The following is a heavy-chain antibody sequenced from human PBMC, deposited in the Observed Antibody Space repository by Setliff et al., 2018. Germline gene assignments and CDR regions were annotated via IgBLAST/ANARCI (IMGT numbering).Heavy chain of an antibody. J-gene: IGHJ3*02. CDR2: IYPGDSDP. Sequence: GESLKISCQGSGYTFSNYWIGWVRQMPGKGLEWMGVIYPGDSDPRYSPSFQGQVTMSANKSINTAYRQWSSLKASDTAMYCARLGAPASHDAFDIWGQGTMVTVSS. V-gene: IGHV5-51*01. D-gene: IGHD6-25*01. CDR3: ARLGAPASHDAFDI. CDR1: GYTFSNYW.